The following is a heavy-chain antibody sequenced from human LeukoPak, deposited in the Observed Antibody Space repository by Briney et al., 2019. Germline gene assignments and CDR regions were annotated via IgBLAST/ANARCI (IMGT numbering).Heavy chain of an antibody. D-gene: IGHD3-3*01. J-gene: IGHJ3*02. Sequence: PSETLSLTCTVFGSSISSYYWSWIRQPPGKGLEWIGYIYYSGSTNYNPSLKSRVTISVDTSKNQFSLKLSSVTAADTAVYYCARGLEWLGNAFDIWGQGTMVTVSS. CDR1: GSSISSYY. CDR2: IYYSGST. V-gene: IGHV4-59*01. CDR3: ARGLEWLGNAFDI.